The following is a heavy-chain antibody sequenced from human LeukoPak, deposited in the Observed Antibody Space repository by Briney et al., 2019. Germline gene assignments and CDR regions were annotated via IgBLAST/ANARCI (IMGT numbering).Heavy chain of an antibody. V-gene: IGHV3-66*02. Sequence: GGSLRLSCAASGFAVSSNYMSWVRQAPGKGLEWVSNIYSGGRTHYADSVRGRFTVSRDNSKNTMYLQMNSLRTEDTAVYYCARDRHGRLVHWGQGTLVTVSS. D-gene: IGHD6-25*01. CDR1: GFAVSSNY. CDR3: ARDRHGRLVH. CDR2: IYSGGRT. J-gene: IGHJ4*02.